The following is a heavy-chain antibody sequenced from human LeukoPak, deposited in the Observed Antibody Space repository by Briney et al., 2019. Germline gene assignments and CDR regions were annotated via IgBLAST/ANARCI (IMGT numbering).Heavy chain of an antibody. V-gene: IGHV3-30*18. J-gene: IGHJ4*02. D-gene: IGHD3-3*01. CDR2: ISYDGSNK. CDR3: AKERDFWSGRYSRNPLDY. CDR1: GFTFSSYG. Sequence: PGRSLRLSCAASGFTFSSYGMHWVRQAPGKGLEWVAVISYDGSNKYYADSVKGRFTISRDNFKNTLYLQMNSLRAEDTAVYYCAKERDFWSGRYSRNPLDYWGQGTLVTVSS.